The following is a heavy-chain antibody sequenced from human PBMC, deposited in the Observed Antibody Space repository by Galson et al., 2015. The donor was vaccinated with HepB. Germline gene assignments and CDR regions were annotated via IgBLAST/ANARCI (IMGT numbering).Heavy chain of an antibody. Sequence: PALVKPTQTLTLTCTFSGFSLSTSGMCVSWIRQPPGKALEWLALIDWDDDKYYSTSLKTRLTISKDTSKNQVVLTLTNMDPVDTATYYCARMYYYDLEGAPFDYWGQGTLVTVSS. J-gene: IGHJ4*02. D-gene: IGHD3-22*01. CDR2: IDWDDDK. V-gene: IGHV2-70*01. CDR3: ARMYYYDLEGAPFDY. CDR1: GFSLSTSGMC.